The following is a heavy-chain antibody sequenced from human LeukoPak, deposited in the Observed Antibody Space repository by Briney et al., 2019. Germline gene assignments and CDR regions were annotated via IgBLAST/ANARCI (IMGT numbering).Heavy chain of an antibody. V-gene: IGHV1-18*01. D-gene: IGHD6-19*01. CDR3: ARDQQWLDPARHDFDY. Sequence: ASVTVSCKASGYTCFTYGFSWGGHPPGQGREGLGWISAHNGNTNQAQKLQGTVTMTTDTSTSTAYMELRSLRSDDTAVYYCARDQQWLDPARHDFDYWGQGTLVTVSS. CDR1: GYTCFTYG. CDR2: ISAHNGNT. J-gene: IGHJ4*02.